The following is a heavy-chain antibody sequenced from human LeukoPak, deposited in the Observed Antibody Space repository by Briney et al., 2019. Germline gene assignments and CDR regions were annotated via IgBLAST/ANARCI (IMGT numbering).Heavy chain of an antibody. D-gene: IGHD3-22*01. V-gene: IGHV3-9*01. Sequence: GGSLRLSCAASGFTFEDYAMHWVRQAPGKGLEWVSGISWNSGSIGYADSVKGRFTISRDNAKNSLYLQMNSLRAEDTALYYCAKDKGGRNDSSGYYYGVMDYWGQGTLVTVSS. CDR3: AKDKGGRNDSSGYYYGVMDY. CDR2: ISWNSGSI. J-gene: IGHJ4*02. CDR1: GFTFEDYA.